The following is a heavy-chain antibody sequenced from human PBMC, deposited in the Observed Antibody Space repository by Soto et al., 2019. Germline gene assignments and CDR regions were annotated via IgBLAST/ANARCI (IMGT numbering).Heavy chain of an antibody. D-gene: IGHD1-26*01. CDR3: ARSRPEGSELSSGIPWDALGV. CDR1: GGAFSSSG. V-gene: IGHV1-69*01. Sequence: QVQLVQSGAEMKKPGSSVRVSCKASGGAFSSSGISWVRQAPGQGLEWMAGVIPIFGTTKNAPKSQGRVPVSSDDSTSTAYIELNRLGSEDTAVYFCARSRPEGSELSSGIPWDALGVWGQGTLVTFAS. J-gene: IGHJ3*01. CDR2: VIPIFGTT.